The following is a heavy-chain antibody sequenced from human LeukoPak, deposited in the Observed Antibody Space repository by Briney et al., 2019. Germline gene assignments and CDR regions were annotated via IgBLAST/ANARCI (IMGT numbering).Heavy chain of an antibody. CDR2: IYTSGST. D-gene: IGHD5-18*01. CDR1: GGSISSGSYY. Sequence: SQTLSLTCTVSGGSISSGSYYWSWIRQPAGKGLEWIGRIYTSGSTNYNPSLKSRVTISVDTSKNQFSLKLSSVTAADTAVYYCARQDTAMDTWGQGTLVTVSS. V-gene: IGHV4-61*02. J-gene: IGHJ5*02. CDR3: ARQDTAMDT.